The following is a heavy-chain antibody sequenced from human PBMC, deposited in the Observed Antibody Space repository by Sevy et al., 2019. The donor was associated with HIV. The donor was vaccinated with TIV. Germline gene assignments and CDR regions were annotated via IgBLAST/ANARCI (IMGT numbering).Heavy chain of an antibody. Sequence: GGSLRLSCAASGFTFSSYGMHWVRQAPGKGLEWVAVISYDGSNKYYADSLRGRFTISRDNSKNTLYLQMNSLRAEDTAVYYCAKDLSSAAAQPNYYYYYGMDVWGQGTTVTVSS. J-gene: IGHJ6*02. CDR3: AKDLSSAAAQPNYYYYYGMDV. V-gene: IGHV3-30*18. CDR2: ISYDGSNK. D-gene: IGHD6-13*01. CDR1: GFTFSSYG.